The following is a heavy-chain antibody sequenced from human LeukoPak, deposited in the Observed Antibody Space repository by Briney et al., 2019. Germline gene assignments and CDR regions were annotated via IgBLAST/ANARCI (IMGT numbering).Heavy chain of an antibody. CDR1: GFTFSSYS. Sequence: GGSLRLSCAASGFTFSSYSMNWVRQAPGKGLEWVSSISSSSSYIYYADSVKGRFTISRDNAKNSLYLQMNSLRAEDTAVYYCARDWGRVVVPAAWGQGTLVTVSS. J-gene: IGHJ5*02. CDR3: ARDWGRVVVPAA. D-gene: IGHD2-2*01. CDR2: ISSSSSYI. V-gene: IGHV3-21*01.